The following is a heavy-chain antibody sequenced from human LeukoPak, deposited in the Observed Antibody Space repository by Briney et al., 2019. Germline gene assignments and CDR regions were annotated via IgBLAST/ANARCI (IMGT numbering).Heavy chain of an antibody. Sequence: GGSLRLSCAASGFSLSDYSMHWVRQAPGKGLEWVSYISSSGSTMYYADSVKGRFTISRDNARNSLYLQMNSLRDEDTAVYYCARPYSAVFDYWGQGTLVTVSS. D-gene: IGHD5-12*01. CDR2: ISSSGSTM. J-gene: IGHJ4*02. CDR3: ARPYSAVFDY. CDR1: GFSLSDYS. V-gene: IGHV3-48*02.